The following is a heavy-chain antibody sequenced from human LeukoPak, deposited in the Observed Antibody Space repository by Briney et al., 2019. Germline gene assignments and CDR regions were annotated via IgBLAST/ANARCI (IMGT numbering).Heavy chain of an antibody. CDR1: GFXXXSYX. Sequence: SGFXXXSYXMXWVRQAPGKGLEWVSYISSSSSTIYYADSVKGRFTISRDNAKNSLYLQMNGLRAEDTAVYYCARDEVMVRGVIPHNYYYGMDVWGQGTTVTVSS. CDR2: ISSSSSTI. D-gene: IGHD3-10*01. CDR3: ARDEVMVRGVIPHNYYYGMDV. V-gene: IGHV3-48*01. J-gene: IGHJ6*02.